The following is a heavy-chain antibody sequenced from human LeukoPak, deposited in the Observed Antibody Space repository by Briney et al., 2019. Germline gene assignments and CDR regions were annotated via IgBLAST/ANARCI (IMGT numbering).Heavy chain of an antibody. CDR2: MFYSGST. V-gene: IGHV4-59*11. J-gene: IGHJ4*02. CDR3: ARDLGADSRIDY. Sequence: SETLSLTCTVSGGSISSHFWSWIRQPPGKGLEWIGYMFYSGSTNYNPSLKSRVTISVDASKNQFSLKLTSVSAADTAVYYCARDLGADSRIDYWGQGTLVTVSS. D-gene: IGHD3-22*01. CDR1: GGSISSHF.